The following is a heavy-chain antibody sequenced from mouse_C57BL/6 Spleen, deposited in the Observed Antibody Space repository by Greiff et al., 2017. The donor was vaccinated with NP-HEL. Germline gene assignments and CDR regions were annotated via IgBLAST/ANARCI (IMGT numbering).Heavy chain of an antibody. V-gene: IGHV8-12*01. Sequence: QVTLNVSGPGILQSSQTLSLTCSFSGFSLSTSGMGVSWIRQPSGKGLEWLAHIYWDDNKRYNPSLKSRLTISKDTSRNQVFLKITSVDTADTATYYCARSLNYYGSSYYAMDYWGQGTSVTVSS. D-gene: IGHD1-1*01. CDR3: ARSLNYYGSSYYAMDY. CDR2: IYWDDNK. CDR1: GFSLSTSGMG. J-gene: IGHJ4*01.